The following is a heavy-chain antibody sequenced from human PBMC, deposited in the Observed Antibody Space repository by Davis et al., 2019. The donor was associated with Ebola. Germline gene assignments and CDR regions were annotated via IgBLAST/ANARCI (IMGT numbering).Heavy chain of an antibody. J-gene: IGHJ3*02. D-gene: IGHD5-12*01. Sequence: SVKVSCKASGGTFSRYAITWVRQAPGQGLEWMGGIIPIFGAAIYAQKFQGRVTITADESTSTGYMELSSLRSEDTALYYCTTPGGQDSGYDVFDIWGQGTMVTVSS. CDR2: IIPIFGAA. V-gene: IGHV1-69*13. CDR3: TTPGGQDSGYDVFDI. CDR1: GGTFSRYA.